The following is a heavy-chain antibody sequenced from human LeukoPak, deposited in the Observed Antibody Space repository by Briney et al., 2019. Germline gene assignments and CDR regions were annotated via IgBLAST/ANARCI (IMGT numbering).Heavy chain of an antibody. CDR3: ARGFPRSRVFYFDY. J-gene: IGHJ4*02. V-gene: IGHV4-34*01. CDR2: INHSGST. CDR1: GGSFSGYY. D-gene: IGHD2-8*01. Sequence: SETLSLTCAVYGGSFSGYYWSWIRQPPGKGLEWIGEINHSGSTNYNPSLKSRVTMSVDTSKNQFSLKLSSVTAADTAVYYCARGFPRSRVFYFDYWGQGTLVTVSS.